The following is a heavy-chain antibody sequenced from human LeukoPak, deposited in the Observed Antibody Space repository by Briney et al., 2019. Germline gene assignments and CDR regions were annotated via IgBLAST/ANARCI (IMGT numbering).Heavy chain of an antibody. CDR2: IIPIFGTA. CDR3: ARGAAGWELLGEPFDY. CDR1: GGTFSSYA. D-gene: IGHD1-26*01. Sequence: SVKVSCKASGGTFSSYAISWVRQAPGQGLEWMGGIIPIFGTANYAQKFQGRATITADESTSTAYMELSSLRSEDTAVYYCARGAAGWELLGEPFDYWGQGTLVTVSS. J-gene: IGHJ4*02. V-gene: IGHV1-69*13.